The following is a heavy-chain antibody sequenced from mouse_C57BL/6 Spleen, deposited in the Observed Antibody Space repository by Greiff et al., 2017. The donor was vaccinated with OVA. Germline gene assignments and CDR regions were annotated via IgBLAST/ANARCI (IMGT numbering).Heavy chain of an antibody. J-gene: IGHJ1*03. CDR1: GYTFTSYW. CDR3: GRPGTYWYFDV. D-gene: IGHD4-1*01. Sequence: QVQLQQPGPELVTPGASVKLSCKASGYTFTSYWMHWVKQRPGQGLEWIGNIYPCDGATNYNEKFKSKATLTVDKSSSTAYMQLSSQTSEDSAVYCCGRPGTYWYFDVWGTGTTVTVSS. CDR2: IYPCDGAT. V-gene: IGHV1-53*01.